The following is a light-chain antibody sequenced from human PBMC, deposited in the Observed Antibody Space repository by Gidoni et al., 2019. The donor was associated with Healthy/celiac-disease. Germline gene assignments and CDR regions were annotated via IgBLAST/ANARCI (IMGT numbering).Light chain of an antibody. CDR3: QQSYSTPGIT. CDR2: AAS. J-gene: IGKJ5*01. CDR1: QSISSY. V-gene: IGKV1-39*01. Sequence: DIQMTQSPPSLSASVGDRVTITCRASQSISSYLNWYQQKPGKAPKLLIYAASSLQSGVPSRFSGSGSGTDFTLTISSLQPEDFATYYCQQSYSTPGITFGQGTRLEI.